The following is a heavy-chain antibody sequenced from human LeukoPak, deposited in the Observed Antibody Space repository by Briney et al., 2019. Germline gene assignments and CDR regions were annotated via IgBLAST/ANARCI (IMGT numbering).Heavy chain of an antibody. V-gene: IGHV3-74*01. CDR3: ARASNRNSINFDY. Sequence: GGSLRLSSAESRFTFCRYWMHRVRHAPGKGLVWGLRTNGVGRSTSCADSVKGRFTISRDNAETKLHLQTNNVSAEDTAVYYCARASNRNSINFDYWGQGALVTVSS. CDR1: RFTFCRYW. J-gene: IGHJ4*02. CDR2: TNGVGRST. D-gene: IGHD1-7*01.